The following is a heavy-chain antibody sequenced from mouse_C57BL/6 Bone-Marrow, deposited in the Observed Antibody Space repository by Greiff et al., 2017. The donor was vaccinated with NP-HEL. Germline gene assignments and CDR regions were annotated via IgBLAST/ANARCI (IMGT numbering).Heavy chain of an antibody. V-gene: IGHV5-4*01. CDR3: ARGPRNYAMDY. CDR1: GFTFSSYA. J-gene: IGHJ4*01. CDR2: ISDGGSYT. Sequence: GQGVESGGGLVKPGGSLKLSCAASGFTFSSYAMSWVRQTPEKRLEWVATISDGGSYTYYPDNVKGRFTISRDNAKNNLYLQMSHLKSEDTAMYYCARGPRNYAMDYWGQGTSVTVSS.